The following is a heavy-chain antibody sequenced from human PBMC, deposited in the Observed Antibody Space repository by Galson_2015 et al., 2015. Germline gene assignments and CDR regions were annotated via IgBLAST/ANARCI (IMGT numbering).Heavy chain of an antibody. CDR1: GFTFSSYR. D-gene: IGHD3-22*01. V-gene: IGHV3-21*01. CDR3: ARGRGGSSGYYPTLFDY. Sequence: SLRLSCAASGFTFSSYRMNWVRQAPGKGLEWVSSISSSSSYIYYADSVMGRFTISRDNAKNSLYLQMNSLRAEDTAVYYCARGRGGSSGYYPTLFDYWGQGTLVTVSS. CDR2: ISSSSSYI. J-gene: IGHJ4*02.